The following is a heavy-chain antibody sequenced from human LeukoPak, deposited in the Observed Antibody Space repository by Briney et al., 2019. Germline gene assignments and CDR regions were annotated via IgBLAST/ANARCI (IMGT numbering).Heavy chain of an antibody. J-gene: IGHJ4*02. Sequence: PSGTLSLTCTVSGDSINSLDLWSWVRPPPGKGLEWVSSISSSSSYIYYADSVKGRFTISRDNAQNSLYLQMNSLRAEDTAVYYCATFYSGNYNDFDYWGQGTLVTVSS. V-gene: IGHV3-21*01. CDR2: ISSSSSYI. CDR1: GDSINSLD. CDR3: ATFYSGNYNDFDY. D-gene: IGHD1-26*01.